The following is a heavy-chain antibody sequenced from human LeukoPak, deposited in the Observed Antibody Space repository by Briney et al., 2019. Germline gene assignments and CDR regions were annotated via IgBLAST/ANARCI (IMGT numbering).Heavy chain of an antibody. CDR2: IWYDGSNE. V-gene: IGHV3-33*01. Sequence: GGSLRLSCAVSGFXFSSYGMHWVRQAPGKGLEWVAVIWYDGSNENYADFVKGRFTISRDNSKNTLYLQMNSLRAEDTAVYFCARGSNSGYSIDYWGQGTLATVSS. J-gene: IGHJ4*02. D-gene: IGHD3-22*01. CDR1: GFXFSSYG. CDR3: ARGSNSGYSIDY.